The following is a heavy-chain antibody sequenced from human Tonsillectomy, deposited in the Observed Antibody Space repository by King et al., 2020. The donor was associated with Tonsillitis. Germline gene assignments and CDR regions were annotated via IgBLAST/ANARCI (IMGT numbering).Heavy chain of an antibody. CDR2: INHSGGT. V-gene: IGHV4-34*01. J-gene: IGHJ3*02. CDR1: GGSFSGYY. CDR3: ARRIRYTGRRAAFDI. Sequence: VQLQQWGAGLLNASETLSLTCVVYGGSFSGYYWSWIRQPPGKGLVWIVEINHSGGTNYNPSLKSRVTTSIDTSKNQVYLMLRSVTAAETALFYCARRIRYTGRRAAFDIWGQGTMVTVSS. D-gene: IGHD5-24*01.